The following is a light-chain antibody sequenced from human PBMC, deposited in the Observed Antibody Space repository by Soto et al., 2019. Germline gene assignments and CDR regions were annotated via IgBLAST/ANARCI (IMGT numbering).Light chain of an antibody. V-gene: IGKV1-5*03. CDR3: QQYNTYSRT. CDR1: QSISSW. CDR2: KAS. J-gene: IGKJ1*01. Sequence: DIQMTQSPSTVSASVGDRVTITCRASQSISSWLAWYQQKPGKAPKLLIYKASSLESGVPLRFSGSGSGTEFTLTISSLQPDDFATYYCQQYNTYSRTFGQGTKVEIK.